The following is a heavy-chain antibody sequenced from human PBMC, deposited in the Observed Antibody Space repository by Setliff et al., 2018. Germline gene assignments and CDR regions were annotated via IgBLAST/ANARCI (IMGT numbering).Heavy chain of an antibody. CDR3: AKDTHYYASSGYYCFDY. D-gene: IGHD3-22*01. CDR1: GFIFSNYA. V-gene: IGHV3-30*01. CDR2: ISYDASNK. Sequence: GGSLRLSCAASGFIFSNYAMHWVRQAPGKGLEWVALISYDASNKYYADSVKGRFTISRDNSKNTLSVQMNSLRAEDTGVYYCAKDTHYYASSGYYCFDYWGQGTLVTVSS. J-gene: IGHJ4*02.